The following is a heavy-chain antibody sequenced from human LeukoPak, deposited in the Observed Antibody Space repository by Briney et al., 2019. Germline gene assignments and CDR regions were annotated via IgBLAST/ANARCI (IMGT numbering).Heavy chain of an antibody. CDR3: AKDLVDMWFGELSAFDI. D-gene: IGHD3-10*01. J-gene: IGHJ3*02. V-gene: IGHV3-15*01. CDR2: IKSKTDGGTT. Sequence: GGSLRLSCAASGFTFSNAWMSWVRQAPGKGLEWVGRIKSKTDGGTTDYAAPVKGRFTISRDDSKNTLYLQMNSLRAEDTAVYYCAKDLVDMWFGELSAFDIWGQGTMVTVSS. CDR1: GFTFSNAW.